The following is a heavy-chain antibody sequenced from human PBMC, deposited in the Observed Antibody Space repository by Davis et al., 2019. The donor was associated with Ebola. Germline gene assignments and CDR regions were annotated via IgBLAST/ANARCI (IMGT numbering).Heavy chain of an antibody. D-gene: IGHD4-23*01. J-gene: IGHJ5*02. CDR1: GYTFTSYG. V-gene: IGHV1-46*01. Sequence: ASVKVSCKASGYTFTSYGISWVRQAPRQGLEWMGIINPSGGSTSYAQKSQGRVTMTRDTSPSTVYMELSSLRSEDTAVYYCAREEGGVVTPRGWFDPWGQGTLVTVSS. CDR2: INPSGGST. CDR3: AREEGGVVTPRGWFDP.